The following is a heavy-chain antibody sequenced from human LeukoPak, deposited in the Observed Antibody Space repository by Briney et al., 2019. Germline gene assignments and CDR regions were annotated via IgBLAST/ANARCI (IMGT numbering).Heavy chain of an antibody. CDR1: GGSINTQSYY. J-gene: IGHJ5*01. D-gene: IGHD2-15*01. CDR2: IFYTGTT. CDR3: ARLTLSSYWFDS. V-gene: IGHV4-39*02. Sequence: SETLSLTCTVSGGSINTQSYYWVWIRQPPGKGLEWVGSIFYTGTTFHNPALESRVALSVDRSKNHFSLRLNALTAADTAVYYCARLTLSSYWFDSWGQGTLVIVSS.